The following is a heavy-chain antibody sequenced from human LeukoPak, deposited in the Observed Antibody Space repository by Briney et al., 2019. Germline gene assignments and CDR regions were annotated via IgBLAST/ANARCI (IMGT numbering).Heavy chain of an antibody. CDR2: ITTDGSGT. Sequence: GGSLRLSCAASGFTFDRYWMHWVRQPPGKGLAWVSHITTDGSGTSYADSAKGRFTISRDNAKKTLYLQMNSLRAEDTAVYYCARGAVAGANFDYWGLGTLVTVSS. CDR3: ARGAVAGANFDY. V-gene: IGHV3-74*01. J-gene: IGHJ4*02. CDR1: GFTFDRYW. D-gene: IGHD1-26*01.